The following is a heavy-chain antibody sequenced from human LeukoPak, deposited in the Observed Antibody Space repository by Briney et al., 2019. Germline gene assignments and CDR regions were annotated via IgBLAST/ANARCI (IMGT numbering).Heavy chain of an antibody. CDR3: ARRGYDSSGLYFDY. J-gene: IGHJ4*02. CDR2: IYTSGST. CDR1: GGSISSYY. Sequence: SETLSLTCTVSGGSISSYYWSWIRQPAGKGLEWIGRIYTSGSTNYNPSLKSRVTISVDTSKNQFSLKLSSVTAADTAVYYCARRGYDSSGLYFDYWGQGTLVTVSS. V-gene: IGHV4-4*07. D-gene: IGHD3-22*01.